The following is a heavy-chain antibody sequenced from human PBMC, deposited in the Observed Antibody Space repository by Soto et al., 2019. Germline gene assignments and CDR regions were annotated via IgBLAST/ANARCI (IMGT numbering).Heavy chain of an antibody. J-gene: IGHJ4*02. V-gene: IGHV4-30-4*03. Sequence: VQLQESGPGLVRPSETLSLTCTVSGGSISSGNFYWSWIRQPPGKGLEWIGYIYFSGSTSYSPFLKSRLTISLNTSNPQFSLKPTSVTAADTAVFYLANASHRGNTYFDLWGQGDLVTVSS. CDR1: GGSISSGNFY. D-gene: IGHD1-26*01. CDR2: IYFSGST. CDR3: ANASHRGNTYFDL.